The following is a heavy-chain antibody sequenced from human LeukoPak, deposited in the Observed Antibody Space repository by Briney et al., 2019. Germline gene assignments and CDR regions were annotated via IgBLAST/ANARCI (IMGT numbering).Heavy chain of an antibody. CDR1: GFTFSSYA. V-gene: IGHV3-23*01. CDR2: ISGSGGST. D-gene: IGHD3-22*01. Sequence: GGSLRLSCAASGFTFSSYAMNWVRQAQGQGLEWVSAISGSGGSTYYADSVKGRFTISRDNSKNTLYLQMNSLRAEDTAVYFCAKRYYQDSSGYLGSIDYWGQGTLVTVSS. CDR3: AKRYYQDSSGYLGSIDY. J-gene: IGHJ4*02.